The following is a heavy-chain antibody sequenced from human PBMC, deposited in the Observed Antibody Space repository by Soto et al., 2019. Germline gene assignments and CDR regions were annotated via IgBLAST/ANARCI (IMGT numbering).Heavy chain of an antibody. V-gene: IGHV3-66*01. J-gene: IGHJ4*02. D-gene: IGHD3-10*01. CDR2: IYSGGST. CDR3: ARDRRWFGEFTLDY. CDR1: GFTVSSNY. Sequence: GGSLRLSCAASGFTVSSNYMSWVRQAPGKGLEWVSVIYSGGSTYYADSVKGRFTISRDNSKNTLYLQMNSLRAEDTAVYYCARDRRWFGEFTLDYWGQGTLVTVSS.